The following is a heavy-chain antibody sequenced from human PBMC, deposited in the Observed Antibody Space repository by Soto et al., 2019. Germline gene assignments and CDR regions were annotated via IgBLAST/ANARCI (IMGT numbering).Heavy chain of an antibody. J-gene: IGHJ6*02. CDR3: ARENHSYGLDV. Sequence: GESLKISCKGSGYSFTTYWIGWVRQMPGKGLEWMGIIYPGDSDTSYSPSLQGHVTISADKSISTAYLQWSSLKASDTAMYYCARENHSYGLDVWGQGTTVTVSS. CDR1: GYSFTTYW. V-gene: IGHV5-51*01. CDR2: IYPGDSDT.